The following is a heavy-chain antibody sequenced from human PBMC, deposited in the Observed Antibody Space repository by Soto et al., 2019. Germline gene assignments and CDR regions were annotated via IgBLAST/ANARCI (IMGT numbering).Heavy chain of an antibody. V-gene: IGHV3-30*18. CDR3: AKDNLKCSSTSCYGFEFFPSYNWFDP. CDR2: ISYDGSGK. Sequence: GGSLRLSCAASGFTFSGYGMHWVRQAPGKGLEWVAVISYDGSGKYYADSVKGRFTISRDNSKSTLYLQMNSLRAEDTAVYYCAKDNLKCSSTSCYGFEFFPSYNWFDPWGQGTLVTVSS. D-gene: IGHD2-2*01. CDR1: GFTFSGYG. J-gene: IGHJ5*02.